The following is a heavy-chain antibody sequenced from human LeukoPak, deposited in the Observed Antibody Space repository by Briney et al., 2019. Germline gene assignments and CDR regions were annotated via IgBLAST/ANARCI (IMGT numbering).Heavy chain of an antibody. V-gene: IGHV4-59*01. CDR3: ARDLALGAFDI. CDR2: IYYSGST. CDR1: GGSMSGNY. J-gene: IGHJ3*02. Sequence: SENLSLTCTVSGGSMSGNYWTWIRQPPGKGLEWIGYIYYSGSTNYNPSLKSRVTISVDTSKNQFSLKLSSVTAADTAVYYCARDLALGAFDIWGQGTMVTVSS. D-gene: IGHD3-16*02.